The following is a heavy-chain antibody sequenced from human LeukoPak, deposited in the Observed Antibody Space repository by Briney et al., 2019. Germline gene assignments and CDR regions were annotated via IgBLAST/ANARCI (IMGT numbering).Heavy chain of an antibody. Sequence: PGVSLRLSCAASGFTFSSYWMSWVRQAPGKGLKWVANIKQDGSEKYYVDSVKGRFTISRDNAKNSLYLQMNSLRAEDTAVYYCARELVPAAILPYDAFDIWGQGTMVTVSS. D-gene: IGHD2-2*01. V-gene: IGHV3-7*01. J-gene: IGHJ3*02. CDR3: ARELVPAAILPYDAFDI. CDR1: GFTFSSYW. CDR2: IKQDGSEK.